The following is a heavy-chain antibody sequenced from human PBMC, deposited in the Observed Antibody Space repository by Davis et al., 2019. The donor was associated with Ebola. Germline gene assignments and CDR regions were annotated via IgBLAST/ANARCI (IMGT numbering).Heavy chain of an antibody. CDR2: ISQSGST. CDR1: GDSISSSNW. J-gene: IGHJ4*02. CDR3: ARPNYDFWSGYYFFDY. V-gene: IGHV4-4*02. D-gene: IGHD3-3*01. Sequence: MPSETLSLTCAVSGDSISSSNWWSWVRQPPGKGLEWIGEISQSGSTYYNPSLKSRVTISVDTSKNQFSLKLSSVTAADTAVYYCARPNYDFWSGYYFFDYWGQGTLVTVSS.